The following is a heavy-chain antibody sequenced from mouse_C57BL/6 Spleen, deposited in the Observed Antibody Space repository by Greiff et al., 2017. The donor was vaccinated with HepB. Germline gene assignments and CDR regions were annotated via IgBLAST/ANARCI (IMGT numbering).Heavy chain of an antibody. CDR1: GYTFTSYW. CDR3: ARSGSGYVGDFDY. D-gene: IGHD3-2*02. Sequence: QVQLQQSGAELAKPGASVKLSCKASGYTFTSYWMHWVKQRPGQGLEWIGYINPSSGYTKYNQKFKDKATLTADKSASTAYMQLSSLTYEDSAVYYCARSGSGYVGDFDYWGQSTTLTVSS. J-gene: IGHJ2*01. V-gene: IGHV1-7*01. CDR2: INPSSGYT.